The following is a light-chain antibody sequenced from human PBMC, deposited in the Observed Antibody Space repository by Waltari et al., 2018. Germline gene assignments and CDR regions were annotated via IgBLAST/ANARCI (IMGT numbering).Light chain of an antibody. Sequence: DIVLTQSPSTLSLSAGERATLPCRASQSDFNYLAWYQQKPGQAPRLLIYDTSKRATGIPARFSGSGSGTDFTLTISNLEAEDFALYFCQQGSVLPLTFGGGTKVDIK. CDR3: QQGSVLPLT. V-gene: IGKV3-11*01. CDR1: QSDFNY. CDR2: DTS. J-gene: IGKJ4*01.